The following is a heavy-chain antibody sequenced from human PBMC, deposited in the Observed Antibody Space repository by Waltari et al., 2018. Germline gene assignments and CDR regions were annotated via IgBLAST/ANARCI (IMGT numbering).Heavy chain of an antibody. CDR2: INHSGIT. J-gene: IGHJ6*02. V-gene: IGHV4-34*01. CDR3: ARSPRKVPGPYYDYGMDV. CDR1: GGSFSCYY. Sequence: QVQLQQWGAGLLKPSETLSLTCAVYGGSFSCYYWSWIRQPPGRGLEWIGEINHSGITNYNPSLKRRVTISGDTSKNQFSLKLSSVTAADTAVYYCARSPRKVPGPYYDYGMDVWGQGTTVTVSS.